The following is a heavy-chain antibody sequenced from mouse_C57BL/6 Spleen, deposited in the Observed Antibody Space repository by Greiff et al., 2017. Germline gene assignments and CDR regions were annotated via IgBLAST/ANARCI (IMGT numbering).Heavy chain of an antibody. V-gene: IGHV7-3*01. CDR1: GFTFTDYY. CDR3: ARSRFITTVLDY. D-gene: IGHD1-1*01. Sequence: EVKVEESGGGLVQPGGSLSLSCAASGFTFTDYYMSWVRQPPGKALEWLGFIRNKANGYTTEYSASVKGRFTISRDNSQSILYLQMNALRAEDSATYYCARSRFITTVLDYWGQGTSVTVSS. CDR2: IRNKANGYTT. J-gene: IGHJ4*01.